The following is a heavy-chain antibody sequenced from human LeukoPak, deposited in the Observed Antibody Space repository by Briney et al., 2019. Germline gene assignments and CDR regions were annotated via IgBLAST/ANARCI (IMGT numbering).Heavy chain of an antibody. CDR2: ISSSSSYI. CDR1: GFPFSSYA. D-gene: IGHD3-22*01. CDR3: ASGPYDSSGYYLC. V-gene: IGHV3-21*01. Sequence: GGSLRLSCAASGFPFSSYAMTWVRQAPGKGLEWVSSISSSSSYIYYADSVKGRFTISRDNAKNSLYLQMNSLRAEDTAVYYCASGPYDSSGYYLCWGQGTLVTVSS. J-gene: IGHJ4*02.